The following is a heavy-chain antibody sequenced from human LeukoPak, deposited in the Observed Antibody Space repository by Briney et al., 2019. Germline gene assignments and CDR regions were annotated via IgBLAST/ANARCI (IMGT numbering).Heavy chain of an antibody. CDR3: AKDQELLWFGELLSFDY. J-gene: IGHJ4*02. Sequence: PGRSLRLSCAASGFTFSSYGMHWVRQAPGKGLEWAAVISYDGSNKYYADSVKGRFTISRDNSKNTLYLQMNSLRAEDTAVYYCAKDQELLWFGELLSFDYWGQGTLVTVSS. CDR2: ISYDGSNK. V-gene: IGHV3-30*18. CDR1: GFTFSSYG. D-gene: IGHD3-10*01.